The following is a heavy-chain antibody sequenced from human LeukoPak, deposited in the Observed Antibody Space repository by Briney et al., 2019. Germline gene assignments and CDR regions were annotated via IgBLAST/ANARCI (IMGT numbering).Heavy chain of an antibody. CDR2: IYTSGST. V-gene: IGHV4-61*02. D-gene: IGHD2-15*01. CDR3: ARAIVVVVAARGAFDI. Sequence: PSQTLSLTCTVSCGSISSGSYYWSWIRQPAGKGLEWIGRIYTSGSTNYNPSLKSRVTISVDTSKNQSSLKLSSVTAADTAVYYCARAIVVVVAARGAFDIWGQGTMVTVSS. CDR1: CGSISSGSYY. J-gene: IGHJ3*02.